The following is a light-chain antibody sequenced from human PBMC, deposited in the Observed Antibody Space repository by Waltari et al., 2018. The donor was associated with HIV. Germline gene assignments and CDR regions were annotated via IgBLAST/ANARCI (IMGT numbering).Light chain of an antibody. V-gene: IGKV3-20*01. CDR2: GIS. CDR3: QQYGSSRYT. J-gene: IGKJ2*01. CDR1: QSFSSSY. Sequence: EIVLTQSPGTLSLSPGERATLSCRASQSFSSSYLAWYQHKPGQAPRLLIYGISSRVTGTPDRFSGSGSGTDFTLTISRLEPEDFAVYYCQQYGSSRYTFGQGTKLEIK.